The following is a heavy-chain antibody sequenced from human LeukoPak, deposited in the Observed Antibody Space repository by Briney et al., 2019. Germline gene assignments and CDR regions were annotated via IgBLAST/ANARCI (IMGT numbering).Heavy chain of an antibody. Sequence: GASVKVSCMASGYTFTVYYMHWVRQAPGQGLEWLGWTNPNSGGTNYAQKFQGRVTMTRDTSISTAYMELSRLRSDDTAVYYCARVRGRCSSTSCSMPFDYWGQGTLVTVSS. V-gene: IGHV1-2*02. J-gene: IGHJ4*02. D-gene: IGHD2-2*01. CDR1: GYTFTVYY. CDR3: ARVRGRCSSTSCSMPFDY. CDR2: TNPNSGGT.